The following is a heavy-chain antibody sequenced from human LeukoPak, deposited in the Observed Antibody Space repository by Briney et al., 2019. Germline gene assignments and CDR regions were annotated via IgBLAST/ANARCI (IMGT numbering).Heavy chain of an antibody. Sequence: SETLSLTCTVSGGSISSSSYYWGWIRQPPGKGLEWIGSIYYGGSTYYNPSLKSRVTISVDTSKNQFSLKLSSVTAADTAVYYCARRGITIPKDYWGQGTLVTVSS. CDR2: IYYGGST. J-gene: IGHJ4*02. CDR3: ARRGITIPKDY. V-gene: IGHV4-39*01. D-gene: IGHD3-3*01. CDR1: GGSISSSSYY.